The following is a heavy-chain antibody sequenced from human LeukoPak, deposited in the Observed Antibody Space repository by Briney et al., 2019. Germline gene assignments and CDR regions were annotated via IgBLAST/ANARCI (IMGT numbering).Heavy chain of an antibody. CDR3: AKEDLILTGRFDY. Sequence: GGSLRLSCAASGLAFSSYPMSWVRQAPGKGLEWASVISSTSGSRYYADSVKGRFTISRDNSKNTLYLEMNSLRAEDTAVYYCAKEDLILTGRFDYWGQGTLVTVSS. V-gene: IGHV3-23*01. J-gene: IGHJ4*02. CDR1: GLAFSSYP. D-gene: IGHD3-9*01. CDR2: ISSTSGSR.